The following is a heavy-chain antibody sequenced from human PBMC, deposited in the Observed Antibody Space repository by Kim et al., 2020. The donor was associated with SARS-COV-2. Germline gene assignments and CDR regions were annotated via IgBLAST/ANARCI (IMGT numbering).Heavy chain of an antibody. CDR2: INPSGGST. Sequence: ASVKVSCKASGYTFTSYYMHWVRQAPGQGLEWMGIINPSGGSTSYAQKFQGRVTMTRDTSTSTVYMELSSLRSEDTAVYYCAKGIVAHNYYYGMDVWGQGTTVTVSS. CDR1: GYTFTSYY. D-gene: IGHD5-12*01. J-gene: IGHJ6*02. V-gene: IGHV1-46*01. CDR3: AKGIVAHNYYYGMDV.